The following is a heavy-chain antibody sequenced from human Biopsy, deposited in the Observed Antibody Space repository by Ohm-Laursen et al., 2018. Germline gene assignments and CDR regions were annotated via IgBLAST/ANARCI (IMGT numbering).Heavy chain of an antibody. CDR1: GYTFNNYG. CDR2: ISPSGATT. Sequence: AASVKVSCKTSGYTFNNYGISWLRQAPGQGLEWMGVISPSGATTSFSQKFQGRITMTRDTSTGTVYMDLNSLGSEDTAVYYCARAGVGSDGTDSYYYGMDVWGPGTTVTVSS. D-gene: IGHD5-24*01. J-gene: IGHJ6*02. CDR3: ARAGVGSDGTDSYYYGMDV. V-gene: IGHV1-46*02.